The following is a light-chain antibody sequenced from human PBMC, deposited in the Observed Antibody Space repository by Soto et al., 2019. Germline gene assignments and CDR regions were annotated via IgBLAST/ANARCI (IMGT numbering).Light chain of an antibody. Sequence: VTQRQPASISCKPSQSLLHSDGKTYLYWYLQKPGHPPQLLIYEVSNRFSGVLDRFSGSGSGTDFPLTISRVEAEAVGVYYSTQRIQLPKTFGPGTKVDIK. J-gene: IGKJ3*01. CDR3: TQRIQLPKT. CDR1: QSLLHSDGKTY. V-gene: IGKV2D-29*01. CDR2: EVS.